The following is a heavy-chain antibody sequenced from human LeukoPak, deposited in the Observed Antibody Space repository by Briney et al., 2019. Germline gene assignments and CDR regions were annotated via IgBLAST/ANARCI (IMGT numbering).Heavy chain of an antibody. D-gene: IGHD2-15*01. CDR1: GYSFTSYW. Sequence: GESLKISCKGSGYSFTSYWISWVRQMPGKGLEWMGRIDPSDSYTNYSPSFQGHVTISADKSISTAYLQWSSLKASDTAMYYCATTALKRGYCSGGSCQNEFGYWGQGTLVTVSS. J-gene: IGHJ4*02. V-gene: IGHV5-10-1*01. CDR2: IDPSDSYT. CDR3: ATTALKRGYCSGGSCQNEFGY.